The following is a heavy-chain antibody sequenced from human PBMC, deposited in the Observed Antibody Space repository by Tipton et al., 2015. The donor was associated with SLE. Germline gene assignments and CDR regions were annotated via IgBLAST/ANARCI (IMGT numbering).Heavy chain of an antibody. V-gene: IGHV4-59*12. J-gene: IGHJ2*01. Sequence: LRLSCTVSGGSISSYYWSWIRQPPGKGLEWIGYIYYSGSTNYNPSLKSRVTISVDTSKNQFSLKLSSVTAADTAVYYCARDTDSYFDLWGRGILVTVSS. CDR1: GGSISSYY. CDR3: ARDTDSYFDL. CDR2: IYYSGST.